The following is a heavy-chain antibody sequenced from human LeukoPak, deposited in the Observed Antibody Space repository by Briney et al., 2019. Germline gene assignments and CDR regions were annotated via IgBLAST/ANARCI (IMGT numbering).Heavy chain of an antibody. Sequence: PGGSLRLSCTASGFTFGDYAMSWFRQAPGKGLEWVGFIRSKAYGGTTEYAASVKGRFTISRDDSKSIAYLQMNSLKTEDTAVYCCTRVGGYCSSTSCYTGWFDPWGQGTLVTVSS. CDR2: IRSKAYGGTT. V-gene: IGHV3-49*03. CDR3: TRVGGYCSSTSCYTGWFDP. J-gene: IGHJ5*02. D-gene: IGHD2-2*02. CDR1: GFTFGDYA.